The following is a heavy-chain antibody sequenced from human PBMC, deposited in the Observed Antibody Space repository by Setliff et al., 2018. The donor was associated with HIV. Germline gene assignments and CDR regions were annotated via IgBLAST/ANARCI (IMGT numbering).Heavy chain of an antibody. CDR2: MFYSGST. CDR3: ARFYDYYGHRLDY. J-gene: IGHJ4*02. V-gene: IGHV4-39*01. Sequence: SETLSLTCTVSGGSINSGSYYWGWIRQPPEKGLEWIGTMFYSGSTYYNPSLKSRVTIFIDTSKNQFSLRLSSVTAADTAVYFCARFYDYYGHRLDYWGQGTQVTVSS. CDR1: GGSINSGSYY. D-gene: IGHD3-16*01.